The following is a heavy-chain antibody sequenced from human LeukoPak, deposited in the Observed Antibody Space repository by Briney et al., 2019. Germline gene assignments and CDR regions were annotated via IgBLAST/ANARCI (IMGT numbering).Heavy chain of an antibody. V-gene: IGHV3-21*01. CDR1: GFTFSSYS. CDR2: ISSSSSYI. Sequence: GGSLRLSCAASGFTFSSYSMNWVRQAPGKGLEWVSSISSSSSYIYYADSVKGRFTISRDNAKNSLYLQMNSLRAEDTAVYYCARGLTRYFDLGDYWGQGTLVTVSS. J-gene: IGHJ4*02. D-gene: IGHD3-9*01. CDR3: ARGLTRYFDLGDY.